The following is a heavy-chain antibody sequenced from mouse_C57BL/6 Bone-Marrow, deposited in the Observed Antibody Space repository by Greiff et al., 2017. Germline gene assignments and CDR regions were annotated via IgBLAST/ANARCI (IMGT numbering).Heavy chain of an antibody. J-gene: IGHJ2*01. V-gene: IGHV1-81*01. CDR1: GYTFTSYG. CDR3: ARSDYYGKGFDY. D-gene: IGHD1-1*01. CDR2: IYPRSGNT. Sequence: QVQLQQSGAELARPGASVQLSCKASGYTFTSYGISWVKQRTGQGLEWIGEIYPRSGNTYYNEKFKGKATLTADKSSSTAYMELRSLTSEDSAVYFCARSDYYGKGFDYWGQGTTLTVSS.